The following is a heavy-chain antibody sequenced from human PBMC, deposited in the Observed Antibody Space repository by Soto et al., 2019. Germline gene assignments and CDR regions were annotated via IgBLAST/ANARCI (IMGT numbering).Heavy chain of an antibody. D-gene: IGHD3-10*01. Sequence: ASVKVSCKASGNTFTSYDINWVRQATGQGLEWMGWMNPNSGNTGYAQKFQGRVTMTRNTSISTAYMELSSLRSEDTAVYYCASSAMVRGLHYMDVWGKGTTVTVSS. CDR3: ASSAMVRGLHYMDV. CDR1: GNTFTSYD. CDR2: MNPNSGNT. V-gene: IGHV1-8*01. J-gene: IGHJ6*03.